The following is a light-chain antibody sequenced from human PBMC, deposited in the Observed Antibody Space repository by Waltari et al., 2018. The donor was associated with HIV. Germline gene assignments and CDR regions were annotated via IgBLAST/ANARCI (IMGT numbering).Light chain of an antibody. CDR3: SSHAGSKVV. V-gene: IGLV2-8*01. CDR2: DVI. J-gene: IGLJ2*01. Sequence: QSALTQPPSASGSPGQSVTLSCTGTSSDVGGYNYVSWHQQHPGKAPKLMMYDVIKRPSCVPDRVTGSKSGNTASLTVSGLQPEDEADYYCSSHAGSKVVFGGGTRLTVL. CDR1: SSDVGGYNY.